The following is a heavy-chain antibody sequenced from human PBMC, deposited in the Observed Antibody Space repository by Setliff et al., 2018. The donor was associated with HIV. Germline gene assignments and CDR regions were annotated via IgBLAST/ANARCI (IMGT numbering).Heavy chain of an antibody. CDR2: TSGYNGHT. V-gene: IGHV1-18*01. Sequence: ASVKVSCKASGYTFSSYSISWVRQAPGQGLEWMGWTSGYNGHTNYAQKFQGRVIMTTDTSTSTAYMELRSLRSDDTAVYYCAREYFGSGSYVRSFDIWGQGTLVTVSS. J-gene: IGHJ3*02. CDR3: AREYFGSGSYVRSFDI. D-gene: IGHD3-10*01. CDR1: GYTFSSYS.